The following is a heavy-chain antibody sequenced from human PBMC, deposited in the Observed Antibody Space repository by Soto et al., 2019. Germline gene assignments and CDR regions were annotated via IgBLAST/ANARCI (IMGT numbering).Heavy chain of an antibody. CDR2: IIPLFGTA. Sequence: QVQLVQSGAEVKKPGSSVKVSCKASGGTFSSYAISWVRQAPGQGLEWMGGIIPLFGTANYAQKFQGRVTITADKSTSTAYMELSSLRSEDTAVYYCASSIAVAGTSRFGFDYWGQGTLVTVSS. J-gene: IGHJ4*02. CDR3: ASSIAVAGTSRFGFDY. D-gene: IGHD6-19*01. CDR1: GGTFSSYA. V-gene: IGHV1-69*06.